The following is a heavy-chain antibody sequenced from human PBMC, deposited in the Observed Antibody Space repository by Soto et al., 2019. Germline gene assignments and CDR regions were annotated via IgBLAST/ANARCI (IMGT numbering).Heavy chain of an antibody. D-gene: IGHD5-12*01. V-gene: IGHV3-9*01. J-gene: IGHJ4*02. Sequence: EVQLVETGGGLIQPGGSLRLSCAASGFTVSSNYMSWVRQAPGKGLEWVSGISWNSGSIGYADSVKGRFTISRDNAKNSLYLQMNSLRAEDTALYYCAKDTGYGRSDYYFDYWGQGTLVTVSS. CDR3: AKDTGYGRSDYYFDY. CDR2: ISWNSGSI. CDR1: GFTVSSNY.